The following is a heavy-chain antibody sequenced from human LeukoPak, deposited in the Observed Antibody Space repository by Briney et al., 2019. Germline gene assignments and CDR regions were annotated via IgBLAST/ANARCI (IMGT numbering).Heavy chain of an antibody. V-gene: IGHV5-51*01. D-gene: IGHD3-10*01. J-gene: IGHJ6*03. Sequence: GESLKISCKGSGYSFTSYWIGWVRQMPGKGLEWMGIIYPGDSDTRYSPSFQGQVTISADKSISTAYLQWSSLKASDTAMYYCARLTPYGSGSYVDYYYYMDVWGKGTTVIISS. CDR3: ARLTPYGSGSYVDYYYYMDV. CDR1: GYSFTSYW. CDR2: IYPGDSDT.